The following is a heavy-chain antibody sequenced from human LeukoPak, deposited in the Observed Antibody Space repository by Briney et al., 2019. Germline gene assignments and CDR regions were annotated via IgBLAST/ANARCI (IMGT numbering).Heavy chain of an antibody. V-gene: IGHV4-39*07. J-gene: IGHJ4*02. D-gene: IGHD3-16*02. Sequence: SETLSLTCTVSGVSISGSGYYFGWVRQPPGKGLEWIGNIYYSGNTYYNASLESRVTISVDTSKNQFSLKLSSVTAADTAVYYCARDKYDYVWGSYRFGGYFDYWGQGTLVTVSS. CDR3: ARDKYDYVWGSYRFGGYFDY. CDR1: GVSISGSGYY. CDR2: IYYSGNT.